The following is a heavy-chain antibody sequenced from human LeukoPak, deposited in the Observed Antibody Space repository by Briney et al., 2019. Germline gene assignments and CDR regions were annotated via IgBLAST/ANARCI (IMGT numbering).Heavy chain of an antibody. CDR2: ISSSSSYI. D-gene: IGHD6-13*01. CDR3: ARAGTIAAARAYYFDY. V-gene: IGHV3-21*01. Sequence: GGSLRLSCAASGFTFSSYSMNWVRQAPGKGLEWVSSISSSSSYIYYADSVKGRFTIPRDNAKNSLYLQMNSLRAEDTAVYYCARAGTIAAARAYYFDYWGQGTLVTVSS. CDR1: GFTFSSYS. J-gene: IGHJ4*02.